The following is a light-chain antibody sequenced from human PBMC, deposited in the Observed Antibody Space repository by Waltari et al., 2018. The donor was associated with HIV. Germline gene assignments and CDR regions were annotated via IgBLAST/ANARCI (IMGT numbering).Light chain of an antibody. CDR2: LGS. Sequence: DIVMTQSPLSLPVTPGEPASISCRSSQSLLHSNAYNYLDWYLQKPGQSPQLLIYLGSNRASGVPDRFSGSGSGTDFTLKISRVEAEDVGLYYCMQALQTPWTFGQGTKVEIK. CDR1: QSLLHSNAYNY. J-gene: IGKJ1*01. V-gene: IGKV2-28*01. CDR3: MQALQTPWT.